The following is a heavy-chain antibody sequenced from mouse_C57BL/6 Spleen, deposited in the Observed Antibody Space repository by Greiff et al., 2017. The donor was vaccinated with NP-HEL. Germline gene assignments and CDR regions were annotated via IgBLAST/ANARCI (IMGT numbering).Heavy chain of an antibody. D-gene: IGHD2-4*01. CDR1: GYTFTSYW. CDR3: AKGLRLEWYFDV. Sequence: QVQLKESGAELVKPGASVKMSCKASGYTFTSYWITWVKQRPGQGLEWIGDIYPGSGSTNYNEKFKSKATLTVDTSSSTAYMQLSSLTSEDSAVYYCAKGLRLEWYFDVWGTGTTVTVSS. J-gene: IGHJ1*03. CDR2: IYPGSGST. V-gene: IGHV1-55*01.